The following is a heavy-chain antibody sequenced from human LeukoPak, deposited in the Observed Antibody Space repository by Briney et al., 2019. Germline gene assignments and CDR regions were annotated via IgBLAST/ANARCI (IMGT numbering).Heavy chain of an antibody. D-gene: IGHD3-3*01. V-gene: IGHV4-59*10. CDR2: IYTSGST. CDR3: ARSSITIFGVLYYFDY. Sequence: SETLSLTCAVYGGSFSGYYWSWIRQPAGKGLEWIGRIYTSGSTNYNPSLKSRVTISVDTSKDQFSLKLSSVTAADTAVYYCARSSITIFGVLYYFDYWGQGTLVTVSS. CDR1: GGSFSGYY. J-gene: IGHJ4*02.